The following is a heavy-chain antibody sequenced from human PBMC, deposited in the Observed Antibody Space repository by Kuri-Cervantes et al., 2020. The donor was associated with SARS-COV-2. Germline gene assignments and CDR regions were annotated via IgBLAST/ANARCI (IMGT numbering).Heavy chain of an antibody. D-gene: IGHD2-15*01. V-gene: IGHV4-31*01. CDR1: GGSISSGGYY. Sequence: LRLSCTVSGGSISSGGYYWSWIRQHPGKGLEWIGYIYYSGSTYYNPSLKSLVTISVDTSKNQFSLKLSSVTAADTAVYYCARGLRVVVVAATPGWFDPWGQGTLVTVSS. CDR2: IYYSGST. CDR3: ARGLRVVVVAATPGWFDP. J-gene: IGHJ5*02.